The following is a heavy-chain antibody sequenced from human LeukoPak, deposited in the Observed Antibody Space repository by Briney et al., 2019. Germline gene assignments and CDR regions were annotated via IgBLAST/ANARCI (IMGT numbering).Heavy chain of an antibody. Sequence: GGSLRLSCAASGFTFSSHEMNWVRQGPGKGLEWVSYISSSGNNIQYADSVKGRFTISRDNARNSLYLQMNSLRADDTAVYYCVRRFDYWGQGALVTVSS. CDR1: GFTFSSHE. V-gene: IGHV3-48*03. CDR2: ISSSGNNI. J-gene: IGHJ4*02. CDR3: VRRFDY.